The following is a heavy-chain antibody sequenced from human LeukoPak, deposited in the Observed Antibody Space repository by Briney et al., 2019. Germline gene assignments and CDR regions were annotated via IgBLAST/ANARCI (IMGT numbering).Heavy chain of an antibody. V-gene: IGHV3-11*04. CDR3: ARLYYYDSSGYYHTEPFDY. CDR2: ISSSGTTI. Sequence: GGSLRLSCAASGFTFSDHYMSWMRQTPGKGLEWVSYISSSGTTIYYADSVKGRFTISRDNAKNSLYLQMNSLRAEDTAVYYCARLYYYDSSGYYHTEPFDYWGQGTLVTASS. D-gene: IGHD3-22*01. J-gene: IGHJ4*02. CDR1: GFTFSDHY.